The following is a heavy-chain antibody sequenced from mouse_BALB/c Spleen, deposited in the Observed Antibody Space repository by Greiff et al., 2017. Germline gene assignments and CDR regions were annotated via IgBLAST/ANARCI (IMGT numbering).Heavy chain of an antibody. CDR1: GYTFTSYW. CDR2: IDPSDSYT. Sequence: QVHVKQPGAELVKPGASVKLSCKASGYTFTSYWMHWVKQRPGQGLEWIGEIDPSDSYTNYNQKFKGKATLTVDKSSSTAYMQLSSLTSEDSAVYYCARTGEILRWFAYWGQGTLVTVSA. V-gene: IGHV1-69*02. CDR3: ARTGEILRWFAY. D-gene: IGHD1-1*01. J-gene: IGHJ3*01.